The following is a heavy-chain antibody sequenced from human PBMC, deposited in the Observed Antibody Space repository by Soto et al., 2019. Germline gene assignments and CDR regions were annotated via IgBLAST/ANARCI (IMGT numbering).Heavy chain of an antibody. V-gene: IGHV1-24*01. D-gene: IGHD3-22*01. CDR2: FDSEDGET. CDR3: ATPSSFVLLPPALENSFVY. J-gene: IGHJ4*02. Sequence: ASVKVSCKVSGYTLTKLSMHWVRQAPGKELEWMGGFDSEDGETIYAQKFQGRVTMTEDTSTDTAYMKLSSLISEDTAVYYCATPSSFVLLPPALENSFVYWGQGTLVTVS. CDR1: GYTLTKLS.